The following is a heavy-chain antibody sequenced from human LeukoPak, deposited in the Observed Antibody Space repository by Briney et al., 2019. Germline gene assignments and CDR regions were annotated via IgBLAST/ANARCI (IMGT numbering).Heavy chain of an antibody. Sequence: GGSLRLSCAASGFTFSSYDMTWVRQAPGKGLEWVSYISNSGNTIYYADSVKGRFTISRDNAKNSLYLQMNSLRVEDTAVYYCARDGRVNLPAGYWGQGTLVTVSS. CDR2: ISNSGNTI. J-gene: IGHJ4*02. V-gene: IGHV3-48*03. CDR1: GFTFSSYD. D-gene: IGHD1-26*01. CDR3: ARDGRVNLPAGY.